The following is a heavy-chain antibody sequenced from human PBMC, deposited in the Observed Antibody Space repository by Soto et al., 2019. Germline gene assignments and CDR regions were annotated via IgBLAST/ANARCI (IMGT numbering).Heavy chain of an antibody. V-gene: IGHV1-18*01. Sequence: QVQLVQSGAEVKKPGASVKVSCKASGYTFPSYGISWVRQAPGQGLEWMGWISAYNGNTKYAQKLQGRVTMTTDTSTSTAYMQLRSLRADDTAVYYCARDLGGSYYAPVDYWGQGTLVTVSS. CDR1: GYTFPSYG. D-gene: IGHD1-26*01. J-gene: IGHJ4*02. CDR3: ARDLGGSYYAPVDY. CDR2: ISAYNGNT.